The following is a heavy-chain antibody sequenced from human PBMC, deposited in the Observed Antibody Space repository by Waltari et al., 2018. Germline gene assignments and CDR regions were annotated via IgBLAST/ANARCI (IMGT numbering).Heavy chain of an antibody. CDR3: ARGRNTNYVVYGMDV. D-gene: IGHD4-4*01. CDR1: GFSVSSNY. Sequence: EVQLVESGGGLVQPGGSLRLSCAASGFSVSSNYMSWVRQAPGQDMEWVSVIFAGCSTSHADSVKGRFTSSRDISKSTLYLQMNSLRVEDTAVYYCARGRNTNYVVYGMDVWGQGTTVTVSS. V-gene: IGHV3-66*02. CDR2: IFAGCST. J-gene: IGHJ6*02.